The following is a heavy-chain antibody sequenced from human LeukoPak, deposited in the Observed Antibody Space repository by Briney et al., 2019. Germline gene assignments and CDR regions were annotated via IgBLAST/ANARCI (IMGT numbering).Heavy chain of an antibody. CDR3: ARSLDFWSENP. D-gene: IGHD3-3*01. CDR2: ISAYNGKT. Sequence: ASVKVSCKTSGYSFTRYGISWVRQAPGQGLEWMGYISAYNGKTTSAQKFQGRLTMTTDRSTSTAYMELRSLRSDDTAVYYCARSLDFWSENPWGQGTVVTVSS. CDR1: GYSFTRYG. J-gene: IGHJ5*02. V-gene: IGHV1-18*01.